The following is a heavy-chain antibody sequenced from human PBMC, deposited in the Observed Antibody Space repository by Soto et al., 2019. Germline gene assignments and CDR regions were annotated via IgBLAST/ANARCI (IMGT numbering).Heavy chain of an antibody. CDR3: ARVNWNFYGKTDY. J-gene: IGHJ4*02. V-gene: IGHV4-34*01. Sequence: TSETLSLTCAVYGGSFSDYYWGWIRQSPGKGLGWIGEINHSGSTNYNPSLKSRVTMAVDTSKNQFSLKLTSVTAADTAVYYCARVNWNFYGKTDYCAQGTLVTVSS. D-gene: IGHD1-1*01. CDR1: GGSFSDYY. CDR2: INHSGST.